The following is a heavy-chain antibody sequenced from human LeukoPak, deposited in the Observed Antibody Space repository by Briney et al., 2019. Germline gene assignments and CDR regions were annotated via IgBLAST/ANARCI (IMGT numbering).Heavy chain of an antibody. CDR1: GFTFSSYG. CDR2: IRYDGSNK. CDR3: ARDHFPTTVTTFDWFDP. D-gene: IGHD4-17*01. Sequence: GGSLRLSCAASGFTFSSYGMHWVRQAPGKGLEWVAFIRYDGSNKYYADSVKGRFTISRDNSKNTLYLQMNSLRAEDTAVYYCARDHFPTTVTTFDWFDPWGQGTLVTVSS. J-gene: IGHJ5*02. V-gene: IGHV3-30*02.